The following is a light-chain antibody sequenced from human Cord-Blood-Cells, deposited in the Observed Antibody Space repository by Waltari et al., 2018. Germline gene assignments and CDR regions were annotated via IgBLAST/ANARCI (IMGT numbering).Light chain of an antibody. Sequence: DIQMTQSPSTLSPSVEDRFTITCRANQSTSSYLNWYQQKTGKAPKLLIYAASSLQSGVPSRFSGSGSGTDFTLTISSLQPEDFATYYCQQSYSTLTFGGGTKVEIK. CDR1: QSTSSY. CDR2: AAS. V-gene: IGKV1-39*01. J-gene: IGKJ4*01. CDR3: QQSYSTLT.